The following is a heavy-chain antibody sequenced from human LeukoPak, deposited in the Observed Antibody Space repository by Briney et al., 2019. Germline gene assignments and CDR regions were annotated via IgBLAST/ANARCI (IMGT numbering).Heavy chain of an antibody. J-gene: IGHJ4*02. Sequence: GESLKISCKGSGYSFTSYWIGWVRQMPGKGLEWMGIIYPGDSDTRYSPSFQGQVTISADKSISTAYLQWSSLKASDTAMYYCARGVEMAIMGKALGFDYWGQGTLVTVSS. V-gene: IGHV5-51*01. CDR2: IYPGDSDT. CDR3: ARGVEMAIMGKALGFDY. CDR1: GYSFTSYW. D-gene: IGHD5-24*01.